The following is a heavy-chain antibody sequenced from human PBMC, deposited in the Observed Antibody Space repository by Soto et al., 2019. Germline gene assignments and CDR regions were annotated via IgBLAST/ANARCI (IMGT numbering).Heavy chain of an antibody. J-gene: IGHJ3*02. CDR2: ISGSGGST. Sequence: PGGSLRLSCAASGFTFSSYAMSWVRQAPGKGLEWVSAISGSGGSTYYADSVKGRFTISRDNSKNTLYLQMNSLRAEDTAVYYCAKEPVPAAMRLGAFDIRGQGTMVTVSS. CDR3: AKEPVPAAMRLGAFDI. V-gene: IGHV3-23*01. D-gene: IGHD2-2*01. CDR1: GFTFSSYA.